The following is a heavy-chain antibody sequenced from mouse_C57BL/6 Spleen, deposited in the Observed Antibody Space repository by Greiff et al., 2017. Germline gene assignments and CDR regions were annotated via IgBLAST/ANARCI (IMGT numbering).Heavy chain of an antibody. D-gene: IGHD1-1*01. V-gene: IGHV1-69*01. J-gene: IGHJ4*01. CDR2: IDPSDSST. Sequence: QVQLQQPGAELVMPGASVKLSCKASGYTFTSYWMHWVKQRPGQGLEWIGEIDPSDSSTNYNQKFKGKSTLTVDKSSSTAYMQLSSLTSEDSAVYYCARWGGYYYGSRYYAMDYWGQGTSVTVSS. CDR3: ARWGGYYYGSRYYAMDY. CDR1: GYTFTSYW.